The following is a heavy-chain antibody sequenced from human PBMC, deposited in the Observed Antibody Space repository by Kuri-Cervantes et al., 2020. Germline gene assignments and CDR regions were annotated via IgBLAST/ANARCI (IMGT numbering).Heavy chain of an antibody. CDR2: INREGGEK. Sequence: LTCATSGFTFSNYWMNWVRQAPGKGLEWVGNINREGGEKYYLDSVKGRFIISRDNAKNSLFLQMNSLRAEDTALYYCARDTDGGFSWSYWGQGTLVTVSS. CDR1: GFTFSNYW. CDR3: ARDTDGGFSWSY. V-gene: IGHV3-7*01. J-gene: IGHJ4*02. D-gene: IGHD4-23*01.